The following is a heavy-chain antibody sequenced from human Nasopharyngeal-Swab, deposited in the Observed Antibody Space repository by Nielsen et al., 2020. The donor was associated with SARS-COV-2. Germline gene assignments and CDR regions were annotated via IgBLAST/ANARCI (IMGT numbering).Heavy chain of an antibody. CDR3: AKMAGYSSSWYGSSLIDY. J-gene: IGHJ4*02. D-gene: IGHD6-13*01. CDR1: GFSFSTYA. CDR2: VSASGVST. Sequence: GGSLRLSCAASGFSFSTYAMTWVRQAPGKGLEWVSTVSASGVSTYYTDSVKGRFTISRDNSKNTLYLQMNSLRAEDTAVYYCAKMAGYSSSWYGSSLIDYWGQGTLVTVSS. V-gene: IGHV3-23*01.